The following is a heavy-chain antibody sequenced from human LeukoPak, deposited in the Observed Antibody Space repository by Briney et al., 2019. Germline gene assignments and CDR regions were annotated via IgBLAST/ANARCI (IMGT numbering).Heavy chain of an antibody. V-gene: IGHV3-21*01. Sequence: PGGSLRLSCAASGFTFSNYAMSWVRQAPGKGLEWVSSISSSSSYIYYADSVKGRFTISRDNAKNSLYLQMNSLGAEDTAVYYCAREETDSYGYYYYGMDVWGQGTTVTVSS. CDR2: ISSSSSYI. CDR1: GFTFSNYA. J-gene: IGHJ6*02. D-gene: IGHD5-18*01. CDR3: AREETDSYGYYYYGMDV.